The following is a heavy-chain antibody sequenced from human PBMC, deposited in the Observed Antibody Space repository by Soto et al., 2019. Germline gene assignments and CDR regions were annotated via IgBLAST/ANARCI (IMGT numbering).Heavy chain of an antibody. J-gene: IGHJ3*02. Sequence: PSETLSLTCTVSGGSVSRGSYFWSWIRQPPGKGLEWIGYIYYTGSTNYNPSLKSRVTISVDTSKNQFSLKLSSVTAADTAVYYCARDTGITARPDAFDIWGQGTMVT. V-gene: IGHV4-61*01. D-gene: IGHD6-6*01. CDR2: IYYTGST. CDR1: GGSVSRGSYF. CDR3: ARDTGITARPDAFDI.